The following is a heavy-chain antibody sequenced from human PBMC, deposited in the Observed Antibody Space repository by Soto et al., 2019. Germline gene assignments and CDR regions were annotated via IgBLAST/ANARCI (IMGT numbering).Heavy chain of an antibody. CDR2: ISGYKGNT. D-gene: IGHD6-19*01. CDR1: GYTFSNYG. CDR3: ARFIMVGGWFDPNYFPGMDV. V-gene: IGHV1-18*01. J-gene: IGHJ6*02. Sequence: QVQLVQSGAEVKKPGASVTVSCKTSGYTFSNYGINWVRQAPGQGLEWMGCISGYKGNTNYAQSVKGRVTMTTDTSTGTVYMELTSLKSDDTAIYYCARFIMVGGWFDPNYFPGMDVWGQGTTVTVSS.